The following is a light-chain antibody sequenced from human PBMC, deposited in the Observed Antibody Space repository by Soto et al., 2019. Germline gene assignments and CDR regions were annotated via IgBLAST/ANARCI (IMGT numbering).Light chain of an antibody. V-gene: IGLV2-14*01. CDR1: SSDVGGYNY. CDR2: EVS. J-gene: IGLJ2*01. Sequence: QSAVTQPASVSGSPGQSITISCTGTSSDVGGYNYVSWYQQHPGKAPKVMIYEVSNRPSGVSNRFSGSKSGNTASLTISGLHAEDEADYYCSSYTGSSTWVFGGGTKLTVL. CDR3: SSYTGSSTWV.